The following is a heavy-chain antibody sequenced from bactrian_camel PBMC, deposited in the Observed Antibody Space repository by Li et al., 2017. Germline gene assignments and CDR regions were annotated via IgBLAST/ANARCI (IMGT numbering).Heavy chain of an antibody. CDR2: ITSSGGVT. V-gene: IGHV3S25*01. Sequence: LVESGGGLVQPGGSLRLSCAASGFSFSSYWIYWVRQAPGKGLEWASSITSSGGVTYHADSVKGRFTISRENAKNTVSLQMNSLKPEDTAVYYCVLGGMWYGQYWGRGTQVTVS. D-gene: IGHD6*01. CDR3: VLGGMWYGQY. CDR1: GFSFSSYW. J-gene: IGHJ4*01.